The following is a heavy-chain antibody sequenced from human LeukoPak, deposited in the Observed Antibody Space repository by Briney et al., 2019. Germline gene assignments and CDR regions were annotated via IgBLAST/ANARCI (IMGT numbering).Heavy chain of an antibody. J-gene: IGHJ4*02. D-gene: IGHD3-22*01. CDR3: PKDRSDYDSSGYEPYYFDY. CDR1: GFTFSSYG. Sequence: GGSLRLSCAAPGFTFSSYGMHWVRQAPGKGLEWWAVIWYDGSNKYYADSVKGRFTISRDNSKNTLYLQMNSLRAEDTAVYYCPKDRSDYDSSGYEPYYFDYWGQGTLVTVSS. CDR2: IWYDGSNK. V-gene: IGHV3-33*06.